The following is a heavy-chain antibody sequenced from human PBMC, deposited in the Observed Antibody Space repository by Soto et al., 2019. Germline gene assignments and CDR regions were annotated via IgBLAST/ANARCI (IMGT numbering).Heavy chain of an antibody. CDR1: GGSISSGGYS. Sequence: QLQLQESGSGLVKPSQTLSLTCAVSGGSISSGGYSWSWIRQPPGKGLEWIRYIYHSGSTYYNPSLKTRVTRSVDRSKHQSSLNLSSVTAADTAVYYCAGVPDRWGQGTLVPVSS. D-gene: IGHD2-2*01. CDR3: AGVPDR. V-gene: IGHV4-30-2*01. J-gene: IGHJ5*02. CDR2: IYHSGST.